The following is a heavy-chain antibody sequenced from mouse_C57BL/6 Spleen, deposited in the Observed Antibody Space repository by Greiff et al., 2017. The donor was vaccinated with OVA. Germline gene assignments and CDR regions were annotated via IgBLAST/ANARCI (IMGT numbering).Heavy chain of an antibody. Sequence: QVQLQQSGAELVKPGASVKLSCKASGYTFTSYWMHWVKQRPGQGLEWIGMIHPNSGSTNYNEKFKSKATLTVDKSSSTAYMQLSSLTSEDSAVYYCARRDYDYDFYFDYWGQGTTLTVSS. D-gene: IGHD2-4*01. J-gene: IGHJ2*01. CDR1: GYTFTSYW. CDR2: IHPNSGST. CDR3: ARRDYDYDFYFDY. V-gene: IGHV1-64*01.